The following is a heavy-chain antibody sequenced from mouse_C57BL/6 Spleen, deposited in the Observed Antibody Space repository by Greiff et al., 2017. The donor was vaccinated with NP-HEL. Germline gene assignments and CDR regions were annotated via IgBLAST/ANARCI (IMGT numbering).Heavy chain of an antibody. J-gene: IGHJ3*01. Sequence: EVKLVESGAELVRPGASVKLSCTASGFNIKDDYMHWVKQRPEQGLEWIGWIDPENGDTEYASKFQGKATITADTSSNTAYLQLSSLTSEDTAVYYCTTESRGAWFAYWGQGTLVTVSA. CDR1: GFNIKDDY. V-gene: IGHV14-4*01. CDR3: TTESRGAWFAY. CDR2: IDPENGDT. D-gene: IGHD1-1*01.